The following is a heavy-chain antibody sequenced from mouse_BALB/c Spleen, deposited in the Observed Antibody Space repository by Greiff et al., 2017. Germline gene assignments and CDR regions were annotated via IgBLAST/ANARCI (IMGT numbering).Heavy chain of an antibody. D-gene: IGHD2-1*01. CDR2: ISDGGSYT. V-gene: IGHV5-4*02. J-gene: IGHJ4*01. CDR3: ARDLLGEGYAMDY. CDR1: GFTFSDYY. Sequence: EVKLMESGGGLVKPGGSLKLSCAASGFTFSDYYMYWVRQTPEKRLEWVATISDGGSYTYYPDSVKGRFTISRDNAKNNLYLQMSSLKSEDTAMYYCARDLLGEGYAMDYWGQGTSVTVSS.